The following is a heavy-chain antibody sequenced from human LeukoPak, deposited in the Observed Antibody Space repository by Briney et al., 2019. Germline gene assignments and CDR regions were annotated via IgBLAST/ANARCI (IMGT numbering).Heavy chain of an antibody. J-gene: IGHJ6*03. Sequence: GGSLRLSCAASGFTFSSYAMHWVRQAPGKGLEWVAVISYDGSNKYYADSVKGRFTISRDNSKNTLYLQMNSLRAEDTAVYYCAKVWDHYMDVWGKGTTVTVSS. CDR2: ISYDGSNK. CDR3: AKVWDHYMDV. D-gene: IGHD3-16*01. V-gene: IGHV3-30-3*01. CDR1: GFTFSSYA.